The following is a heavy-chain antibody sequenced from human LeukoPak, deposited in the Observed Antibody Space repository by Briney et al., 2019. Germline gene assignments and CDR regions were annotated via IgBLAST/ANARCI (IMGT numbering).Heavy chain of an antibody. J-gene: IGHJ6*03. Sequence: PSETLSLTCTVSGGSISTSNYYWGWIRQPPGKGLEWIGNIFYSGSTYYSPSLKSRVTISVDTSKNHFSLKLTSVTAADTAVYYCARGLWGYYYYMDVWGRGTTVTISS. CDR1: GGSISTSNYY. CDR2: IFYSGST. CDR3: ARGLWGYYYYMDV. D-gene: IGHD2-21*01. V-gene: IGHV4-39*07.